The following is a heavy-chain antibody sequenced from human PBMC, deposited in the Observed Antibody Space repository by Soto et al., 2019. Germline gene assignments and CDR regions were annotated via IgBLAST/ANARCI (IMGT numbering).Heavy chain of an antibody. CDR2: IKQDGSEK. D-gene: IGHD3-3*01. CDR1: GFTFGSYW. Sequence: ESLKISCVGSGFTFGSYWMSWVRQAPGKGLGWVANIKQDGSEKYYVDSVKGRFTISRDNAKNSVHLQMNSLRPEDTAVYYCARDRIRADIWRGSEGHRFDPWGQGTPVTVSS. CDR3: ARDRIRADIWRGSEGHRFDP. V-gene: IGHV3-7*01. J-gene: IGHJ5*02.